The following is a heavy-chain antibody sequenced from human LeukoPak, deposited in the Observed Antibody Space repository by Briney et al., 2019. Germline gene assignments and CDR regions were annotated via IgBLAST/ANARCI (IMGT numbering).Heavy chain of an antibody. CDR1: GGSFSGYY. Sequence: PSETLSLTCAVYGGSFSGYYWSWIRQPPGKGLEWIGEINHSGSTNYNPSLKSRVTISADTSKNQFSLKLSSVTAADTAVYYCARAHRPRRSFDLWGRGTLVTVSS. CDR3: ARAHRPRRSFDL. V-gene: IGHV4-34*01. CDR2: INHSGST. D-gene: IGHD1-14*01. J-gene: IGHJ2*01.